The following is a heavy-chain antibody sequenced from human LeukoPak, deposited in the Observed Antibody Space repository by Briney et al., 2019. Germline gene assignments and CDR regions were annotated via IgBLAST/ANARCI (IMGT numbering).Heavy chain of an antibody. J-gene: IGHJ4*02. CDR1: GYTFTSYG. CDR3: ARDDEVDYVWGSHDPFDY. D-gene: IGHD3-16*01. CDR2: ISAYNGNT. Sequence: ASVKVSCKASGYTFTSYGISWVRQAPGQGLEWMGWISAYNGNTNYAQKLQGRVTMTTDTSTSTAYMELRSLRSDDTAVYYCARDDEVDYVWGSHDPFDYWGQGTLVTVSS. V-gene: IGHV1-18*01.